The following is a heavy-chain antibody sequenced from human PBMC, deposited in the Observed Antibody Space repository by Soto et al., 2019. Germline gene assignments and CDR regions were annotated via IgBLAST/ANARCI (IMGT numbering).Heavy chain of an antibody. V-gene: IGHV4-34*01. Sequence: QVQLQQWGAGLLKPSETLSLTCAVYGGSFSGYYWSWIRQPPGKGLEWIGEIKHSGSTNYNPSLKSRVTILVDTSKNQFCLKLSSVTAADTAVYYCARGGQTGYTYWGQGTLVTVS. CDR1: GGSFSGYY. J-gene: IGHJ4*02. D-gene: IGHD3-9*01. CDR3: ARGGQTGYTY. CDR2: IKHSGST.